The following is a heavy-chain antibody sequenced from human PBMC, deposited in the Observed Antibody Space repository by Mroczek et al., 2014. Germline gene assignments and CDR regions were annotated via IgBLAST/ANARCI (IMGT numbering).Heavy chain of an antibody. J-gene: IGHJ6*03. CDR1: GFTFSDYY. CDR2: ISSSGSTI. CDR3: ARDSSGSYSGPYYYYYYMDV. V-gene: IGHV3-11*01. D-gene: IGHD1-26*01. Sequence: QVQLVESGGGLVKPGGSLRLSCAASGFTFSDYYMSWIRQAPGKGLEWVSYISSSGSTIYYADSVKGRFTISRDNAKNSLYLQMNSLRAEDTAVYYCARDSSGSYSGPYYYYYYMDVWGKGTTVTVSS.